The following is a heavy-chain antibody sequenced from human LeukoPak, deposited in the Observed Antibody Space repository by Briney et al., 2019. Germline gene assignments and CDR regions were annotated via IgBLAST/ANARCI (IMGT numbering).Heavy chain of an antibody. V-gene: IGHV3-48*03. CDR2: ISSSGSAI. J-gene: IGHJ6*02. CDR3: ARFIVPRGMDV. CDR1: GFTFSSYE. D-gene: IGHD2-8*01. Sequence: PGGSLRPSCAASGFTFSSYEMNWVRQAPGKGLEWLSFISSSGSAIYYADSVKGRFTSSRDNSKNSLYLQMNSLRAEDTAVYYCARFIVPRGMDVWGQGTTVTVSS.